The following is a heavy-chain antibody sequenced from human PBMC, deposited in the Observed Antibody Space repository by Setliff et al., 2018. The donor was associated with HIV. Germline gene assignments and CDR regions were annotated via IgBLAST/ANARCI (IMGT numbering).Heavy chain of an antibody. D-gene: IGHD2-2*01. CDR3: ARGFDYAQRPPLYYFDY. V-gene: IGHV4-31*03. Sequence: TLSLTCTVSGGSISSGYYYWSWIRQHPGKGLEWIGYIYYSGNPFYNPSLRSRVTIPLGTSKNQFSLRLSSVTAADTAVYYCARGFDYAQRPPLYYFDYWGQGTLVTVS. CDR1: GGSISSGYYY. J-gene: IGHJ4*02. CDR2: IYYSGNP.